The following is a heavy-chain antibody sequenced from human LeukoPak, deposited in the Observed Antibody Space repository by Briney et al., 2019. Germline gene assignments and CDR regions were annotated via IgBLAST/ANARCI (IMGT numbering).Heavy chain of an antibody. D-gene: IGHD3-9*01. CDR3: ARDDILTGYNPDPYWFDP. CDR2: IYYSGST. J-gene: IGHJ5*02. CDR1: GGSISSGGYS. Sequence: KPSQTLSLTCAVSGGSISSGGYSWSWIRQPPGKGLEWIGYIYYSGSTYYNPSLKSRVTISVDTSKNQSSLKLSSVTAADTAVYYCARDDILTGYNPDPYWFDPWGQGTLVTVSS. V-gene: IGHV4-30-4*07.